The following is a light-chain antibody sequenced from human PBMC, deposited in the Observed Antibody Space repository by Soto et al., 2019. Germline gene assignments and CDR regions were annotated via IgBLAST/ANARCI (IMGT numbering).Light chain of an antibody. CDR1: QSVNLY. J-gene: IGKJ1*01. CDR3: QQYGDSPVT. Sequence: EIVLTQSPGSLSLSPGERCTLSCMAIQSVNLYLAWYEQKPGKAPRLLISDASSRATDVPDRFSGSGSGTDFSLTISRLEPEDFAVYYCQQYGDSPVTFGQGTKVDIK. CDR2: DAS. V-gene: IGKV3-20*01.